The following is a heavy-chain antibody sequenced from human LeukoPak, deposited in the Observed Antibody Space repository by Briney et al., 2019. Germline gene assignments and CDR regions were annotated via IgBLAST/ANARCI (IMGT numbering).Heavy chain of an antibody. Sequence: PSETLSLTCTVSGGSISSGSYYWSWIRQPAGTGLEWIGRIYTSGSTNYNPSLKSRVTISVDTSKNQFSLKLSSVTAADTAVYYCARVSAGIAARCDYWGQGTLVTVSS. J-gene: IGHJ4*02. CDR2: IYTSGST. V-gene: IGHV4-61*02. CDR3: ARVSAGIAARCDY. D-gene: IGHD6-6*01. CDR1: GGSISSGSYY.